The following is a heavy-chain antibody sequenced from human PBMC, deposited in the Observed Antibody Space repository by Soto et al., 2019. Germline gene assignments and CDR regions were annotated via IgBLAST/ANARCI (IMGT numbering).Heavy chain of an antibody. V-gene: IGHV4-30-4*01. CDR3: ANRDYYDSSGYY. J-gene: IGHJ4*02. CDR1: GGSISSGDYY. Sequence: TLSLTCTVSGGSISSGDYYWSWIRQPPGKGLEWIGYIYYSGSTYYNPSLKSRVTISVDTSKNQFSLKLSSVTAADTAVYYCANRDYYDSSGYYWGQGTLVTVSS. CDR2: IYYSGST. D-gene: IGHD3-22*01.